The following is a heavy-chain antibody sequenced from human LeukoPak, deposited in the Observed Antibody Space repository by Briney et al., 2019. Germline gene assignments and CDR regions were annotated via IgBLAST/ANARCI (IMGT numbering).Heavy chain of an antibody. V-gene: IGHV3-48*03. J-gene: IGHJ6*03. CDR3: ARSYYYDRGMDV. CDR1: GFTFSSYE. Sequence: GGSLRLSCAASGFTFSSYEMNWVRQAPGKGLEWVSYISSSGSTIYYADSVKGRFTISGDNAKNSLYLQMNSLRAEDTAVYYCARSYYYDRGMDVWGKGTTVTVSS. D-gene: IGHD3-22*01. CDR2: ISSSGSTI.